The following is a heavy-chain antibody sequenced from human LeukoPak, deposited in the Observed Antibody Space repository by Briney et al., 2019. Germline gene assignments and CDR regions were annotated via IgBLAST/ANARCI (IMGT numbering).Heavy chain of an antibody. V-gene: IGHV3-53*01. D-gene: IGHD4-17*01. CDR2: IYSGGST. CDR3: AKDLDDYGDYVEAFDI. J-gene: IGHJ3*02. Sequence: GGSLRLSCAASGFTVSSNYMSWVRQAPGKGLEWVSVIYSGGSTYYADSVKGRFTISRDNSKNTMYLQMNSLRAEDTAVYYCAKDLDDYGDYVEAFDIWGQGTMVTVSS. CDR1: GFTVSSNY.